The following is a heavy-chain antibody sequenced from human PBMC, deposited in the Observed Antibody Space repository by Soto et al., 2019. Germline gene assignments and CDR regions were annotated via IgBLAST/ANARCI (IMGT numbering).Heavy chain of an antibody. D-gene: IGHD3-9*01. CDR2: IDWDDDK. V-gene: IGHV2-70*01. CDR3: ARIPTYYDILTGYRYYYCMDV. J-gene: IGHJ6*02. CDR1: GFSLSTSGMC. Sequence: SGPTLVNPTQTLTLTCTFSGFSLSTSGMCVSWIRQPPGKALEWLALIDWDDDKYYSTSLKTRLTISKDTSKNQVVLTMTNMDPVDTATYYCARIPTYYDILTGYRYYYCMDVRGQGTTVTVSS.